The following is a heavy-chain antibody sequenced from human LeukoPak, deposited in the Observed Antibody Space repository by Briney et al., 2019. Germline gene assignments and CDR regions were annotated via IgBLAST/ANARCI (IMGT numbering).Heavy chain of an antibody. D-gene: IGHD3-22*01. V-gene: IGHV3-53*01. CDR1: GFTVSSNY. CDR3: ARARDSSGYYPSAFDY. CDR2: IYSGGST. Sequence: PGGSLRLSCAASGFTVSSNYMSWVRQAPGKGLEWVSVIYSGGSTYYADSVKGRFTISRDNSKNTLYLQMNSLRAEDTAVYYCARARDSSGYYPSAFDYWGQGTLVTVSS. J-gene: IGHJ4*02.